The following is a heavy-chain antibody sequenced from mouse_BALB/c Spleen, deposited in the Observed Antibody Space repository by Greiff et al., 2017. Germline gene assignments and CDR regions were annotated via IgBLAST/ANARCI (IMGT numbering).Heavy chain of an antibody. D-gene: IGHD2-3*01. Sequence: LQQPGSELVRPGASVKLSCKASGYTFTSYWMHWVKQRHGQGLEWIGNIYPGSGSTNYDEKFKSKGTLTVDTSSSTAYMHLSSLTSEDSAVYYCTRSGDGYYYAMDYWGQGTSVTVSS. CDR3: TRSGDGYYYAMDY. V-gene: IGHV1S22*01. CDR1: GYTFTSYW. CDR2: IYPGSGST. J-gene: IGHJ4*01.